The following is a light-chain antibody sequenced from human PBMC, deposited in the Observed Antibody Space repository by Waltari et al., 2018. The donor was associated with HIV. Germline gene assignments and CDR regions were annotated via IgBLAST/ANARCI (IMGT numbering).Light chain of an antibody. CDR3: QSADSSNTWV. CDR1: ALPKKY. J-gene: IGLJ3*02. V-gene: IGLV3-25*03. Sequence: SYELTQPPSVSVSPGQTARITCSGDALPKKYAYWYQQKPGQAPVLMIYQDSGRPSGIPERCSAASSGTTVTLTISGVQAEDEADYYCQSADSSNTWVFGGGTMLTVL. CDR2: QDS.